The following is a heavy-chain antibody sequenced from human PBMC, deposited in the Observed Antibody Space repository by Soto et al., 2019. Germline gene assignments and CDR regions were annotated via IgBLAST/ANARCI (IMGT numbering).Heavy chain of an antibody. D-gene: IGHD5-18*01. Sequence: EVQLVESGGGLVQPGGSLRLSCAASGFTVSSNYMSWVRQAPGKGLEWVSVIYSGGSTYYADSVKGRFTISRDNSKNTMYLKMNSLRAEDTAVYYCARGTYSYGPVYVWGQGTTVTVSS. J-gene: IGHJ6*02. CDR1: GFTVSSNY. CDR3: ARGTYSYGPVYV. V-gene: IGHV3-66*01. CDR2: IYSGGST.